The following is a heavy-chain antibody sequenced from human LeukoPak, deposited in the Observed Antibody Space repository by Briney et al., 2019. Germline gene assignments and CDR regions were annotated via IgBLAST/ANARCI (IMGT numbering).Heavy chain of an antibody. Sequence: GGSLRLSCAASGFTFNSYSMNWVRQAPGKGLEWVSSISSSSSSIHYADSVKGRFTISRDNAKNSLYLQVNSLRAEDTAVYYCARASGDIVETATMGSHWGQGTLVTVSS. J-gene: IGHJ4*02. CDR1: GFTFNSYS. D-gene: IGHD5-18*01. CDR3: ARASGDIVETATMGSH. CDR2: ISSSSSSI. V-gene: IGHV3-21*01.